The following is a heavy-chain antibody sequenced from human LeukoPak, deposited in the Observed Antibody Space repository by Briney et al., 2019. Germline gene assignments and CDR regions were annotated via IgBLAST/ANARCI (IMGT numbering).Heavy chain of an antibody. D-gene: IGHD3-22*01. CDR2: IYYSGST. J-gene: IGHJ6*02. CDR3: ARGPGWLLPQYYYYYGMDV. Sequence: SETLSLTCTVSGGSISSSSYNWGWIRQPPGKGLEWIGSIYYSGSTNYNPSLKSRVTISVDTSKNQFSLKLSSVTAADTAVYYCARGPGWLLPQYYYYYGMDVWGQGTTVTVSS. CDR1: GGSISSSSYN. V-gene: IGHV4-39*07.